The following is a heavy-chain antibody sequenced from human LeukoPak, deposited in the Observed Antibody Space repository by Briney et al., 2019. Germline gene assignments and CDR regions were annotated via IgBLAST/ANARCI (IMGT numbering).Heavy chain of an antibody. V-gene: IGHV3-30*03. Sequence: GGSLRLSCTASGFTFSSYGMHWVRQAPGKGLEWVAVISYDRRNQYYADSVKGRFAISRDNSKNTVYLQMSSLRPEDTAVYYCASERGASGEFAYWGQGTLVPVSS. CDR1: GFTFSSYG. CDR2: ISYDRRNQ. J-gene: IGHJ4*02. CDR3: ASERGASGEFAY. D-gene: IGHD3-10*01.